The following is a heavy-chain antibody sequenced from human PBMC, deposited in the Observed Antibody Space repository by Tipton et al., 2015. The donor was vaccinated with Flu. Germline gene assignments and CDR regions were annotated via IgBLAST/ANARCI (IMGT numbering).Heavy chain of an antibody. CDR3: VRRDYSNYVSEPKNWFDP. J-gene: IGHJ5*02. CDR2: ISHTGRT. V-gene: IGHV4-38-2*01. CDR1: DYSISSGYY. D-gene: IGHD4-11*01. Sequence: PGLVKPSETLSLICAVSDYSISSGYYWGWIRQPPGKGLEWIGCISHTGRTYYNPSLKSRVTISVDTAKNQFSQRLNSVTASDTAVYYCVRRDYSNYVSEPKNWFDPWGPGILVTVSS.